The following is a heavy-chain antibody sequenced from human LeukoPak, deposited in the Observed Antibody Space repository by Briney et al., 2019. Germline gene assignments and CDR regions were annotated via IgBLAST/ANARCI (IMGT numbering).Heavy chain of an antibody. J-gene: IGHJ4*02. CDR3: ARGVVLMVYARTLDY. D-gene: IGHD2-8*01. CDR2: INPNSGGT. CDR1: GYTFTGYY. Sequence: GASVKVSCKASGYTFTGYYMHWVRQAPGQGLEWMGWINPNSGGTNYAQKFQGRVTMTRDTSISTAYMELSRLRSDDTAVYYCARGVVLMVYARTLDYWGQGTLVTVSP. V-gene: IGHV1-2*02.